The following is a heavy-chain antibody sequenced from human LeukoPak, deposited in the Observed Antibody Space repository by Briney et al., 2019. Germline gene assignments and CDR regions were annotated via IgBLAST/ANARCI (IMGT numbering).Heavy chain of an antibody. CDR2: IYTSGST. J-gene: IGHJ6*03. D-gene: IGHD3-10*01. CDR1: GGSISSYY. V-gene: IGHV4-4*07. Sequence: PSETLSLTCTVSGGSISSYYWSWIRQPAGKGLEWIGRIYTSGSTNYNPSLKSRVTMSVDTSKNQFSLKLSSVTAADTAVYYCAREGWFGDLGGYYYYYMDVWGKGTTVTISS. CDR3: AREGWFGDLGGYYYYYMDV.